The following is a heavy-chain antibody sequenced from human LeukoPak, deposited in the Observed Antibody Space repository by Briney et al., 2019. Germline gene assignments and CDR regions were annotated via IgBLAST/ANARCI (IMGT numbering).Heavy chain of an antibody. D-gene: IGHD4-11*01. J-gene: IGHJ4*02. CDR1: GFTFSSNG. V-gene: IGHV3-21*01. CDR2: ISGSSGST. CDR3: ASEFFPATTVPRDY. Sequence: GGSLRLSCAVSGFTFSSNGMKWVRQAPGKGLEWLSSISGSSGSTYYADSVKGRFTISRDNDKKTLYLQMNTLRAEDTAVYYCASEFFPATTVPRDYWGQGPL.